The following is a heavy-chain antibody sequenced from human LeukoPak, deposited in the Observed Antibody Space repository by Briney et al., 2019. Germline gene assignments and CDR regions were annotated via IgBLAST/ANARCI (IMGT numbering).Heavy chain of an antibody. J-gene: IGHJ4*02. V-gene: IGHV1-3*01. CDR3: ARGAIVWLRSGVDY. Sequence: KFQGRVTITRDTSASTAYMELSSLRSEDTAVYYCARGAIVWLRSGVDYWGQGTLVTVSS. D-gene: IGHD5-12*01.